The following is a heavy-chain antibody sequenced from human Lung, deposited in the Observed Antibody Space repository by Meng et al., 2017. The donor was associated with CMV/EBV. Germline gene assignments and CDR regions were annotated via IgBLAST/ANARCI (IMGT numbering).Heavy chain of an antibody. Sequence: SXKISXAASGFTFSNYAMHWVRQAPGKGLEWVAIITYDGSNKYYADSVKGRFTISRDDSKNTLYLQMNSLRAEDTAVYYCATGDLVVMIAIPLDDWGQGXLVTVSS. D-gene: IGHD2-21*01. V-gene: IGHV3-30-3*01. J-gene: IGHJ4*01. CDR2: ITYDGSNK. CDR1: GFTFSNYA. CDR3: ATGDLVVMIAIPLDD.